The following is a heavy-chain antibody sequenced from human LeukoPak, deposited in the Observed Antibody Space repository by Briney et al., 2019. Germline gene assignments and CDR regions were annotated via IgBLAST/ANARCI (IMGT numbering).Heavy chain of an antibody. Sequence: PGGSLRLSCEVSGFIFSSYWMSWVRRAPGKGLEWGGHINQEGSERNHGDSVNGRFTISRDNAENSLYLQMNSLRAEDTAVYYCARIIGAFGTYRYDSWGQGTLVSVSS. V-gene: IGHV3-7*01. D-gene: IGHD3-16*02. CDR2: INQEGSER. CDR1: GFIFSSYW. CDR3: ARIIGAFGTYRYDS. J-gene: IGHJ4*02.